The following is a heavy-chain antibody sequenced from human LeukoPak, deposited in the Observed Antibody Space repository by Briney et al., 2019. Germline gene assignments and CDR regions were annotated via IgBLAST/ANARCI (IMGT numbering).Heavy chain of an antibody. J-gene: IGHJ4*02. V-gene: IGHV3-30*03. D-gene: IGHD3-3*01. Sequence: PGGSLRLSCAASGFTFSSYGMHWVRQAPGKGLEWVAVISYDGSNKYYADSVKGRFTISRDNAKNSLYLQMNSLRAEDTAVYYCAREGSGLAGSRLTFDYWGQGTLVTVSS. CDR2: ISYDGSNK. CDR1: GFTFSSYG. CDR3: AREGSGLAGSRLTFDY.